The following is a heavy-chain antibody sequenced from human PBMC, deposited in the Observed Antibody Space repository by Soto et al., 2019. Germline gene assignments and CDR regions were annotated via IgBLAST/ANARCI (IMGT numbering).Heavy chain of an antibody. D-gene: IGHD3-3*01. CDR3: ARGQRFLEWLSEYYYYGMDV. J-gene: IGHJ6*02. V-gene: IGHV1-8*01. CDR1: GYTFTSYD. Sequence: GASVKVSCKASGYTFTSYDINWVRQATGQGLEWMGWMNPNSGNTGYAQKFRGRVTMTRNTSISTAYMELSSLRSEDTAVYYCARGQRFLEWLSEYYYYGMDVWGQGTTVTVSS. CDR2: MNPNSGNT.